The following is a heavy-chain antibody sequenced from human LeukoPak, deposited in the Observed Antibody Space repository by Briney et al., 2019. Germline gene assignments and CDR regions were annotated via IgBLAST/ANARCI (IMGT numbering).Heavy chain of an antibody. CDR3: ARVPAYYGDYARSFDY. J-gene: IGHJ4*02. D-gene: IGHD4-17*01. V-gene: IGHV1-46*01. CDR2: INPSGGSR. CDR1: GYTFTSYY. Sequence: ASVKVSCKASGYTFTSYYMHWVRQAPGQGLEWMGTINPSGGSRSYAQKFQGRVTMTRDTSTSTVYMELSSLRSEDTAVYYCARVPAYYGDYARSFDYWGQGTLVTVSS.